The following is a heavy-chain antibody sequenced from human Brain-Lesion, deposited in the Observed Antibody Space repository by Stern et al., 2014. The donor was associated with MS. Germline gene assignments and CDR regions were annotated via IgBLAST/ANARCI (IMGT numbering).Heavy chain of an antibody. V-gene: IGHV4-39*01. CDR1: GGSISRSTYY. CDR3: ARLTGIIDS. D-gene: IGHD5-24*01. J-gene: IGHJ4*02. Sequence: VQLVESGPGLVKPSETLSLTCTVSGGSISRSTYYWGWIRQPPGKGLEWIGNIYYSGTTYYDPSLKSRVTIPLQPAPTHFPLKQNSVTAADTAVYYCARLTGIIDSWGQGTLVAVSS. CDR2: IYYSGTT.